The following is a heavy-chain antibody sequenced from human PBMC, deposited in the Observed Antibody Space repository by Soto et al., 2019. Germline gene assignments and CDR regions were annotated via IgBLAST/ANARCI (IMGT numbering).Heavy chain of an antibody. CDR2: ISYDGSNK. D-gene: IGHD2-15*01. Sequence: QVQLVESGGGVVQPGRSLRLSCAASGFTFSSYGMHWVRQAPGKGLEWVAVISYDGSNKYYADSVKGRFTISRDNSKNTLYLQMNSLRAEDTAVYHCAVGYCSGGSCYSADYYYGMDVWGQGTTVTVSS. CDR3: AVGYCSGGSCYSADYYYGMDV. CDR1: GFTFSSYG. V-gene: IGHV3-30*03. J-gene: IGHJ6*02.